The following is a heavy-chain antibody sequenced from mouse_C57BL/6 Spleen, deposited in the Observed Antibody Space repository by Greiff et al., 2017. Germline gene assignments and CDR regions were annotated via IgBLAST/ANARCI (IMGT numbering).Heavy chain of an antibody. Sequence: VQLQQSGAELVKPGASVKLSCTASGFNIKDYYMHWVKQRTEQGLEWIGRIDPEAGETKYAPKFQGKATITADTSSNTAYLQFSSLTSEDTAVYYCARPMVTTRQFAYWGQGTLVTVSA. J-gene: IGHJ3*01. V-gene: IGHV14-2*01. CDR3: ARPMVTTRQFAY. CDR2: IDPEAGET. D-gene: IGHD2-3*01. CDR1: GFNIKDYY.